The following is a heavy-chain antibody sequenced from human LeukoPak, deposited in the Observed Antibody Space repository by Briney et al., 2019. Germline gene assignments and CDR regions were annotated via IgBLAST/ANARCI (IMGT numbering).Heavy chain of an antibody. V-gene: IGHV5-51*01. D-gene: IGHD5-12*01. J-gene: IGHJ4*02. CDR3: ARRPRGYSGYDPPSHFDY. CDR1: GCSFTSYW. CDR2: IYPGDSDT. Sequence: GESLKISCKGSGCSFTSYWIGWVRQMPGKGLEWMGIIYPGDSDTRYSPSFQGQVTISADKSISTAYLQWSSLKASDTAMYYCARRPRGYSGYDPPSHFDYWGQGTLVTVSS.